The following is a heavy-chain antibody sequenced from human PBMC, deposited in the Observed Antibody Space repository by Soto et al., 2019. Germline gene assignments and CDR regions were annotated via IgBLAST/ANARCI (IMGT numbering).Heavy chain of an antibody. J-gene: IGHJ4*02. CDR3: ARHVNRGAIFDY. Sequence: ASVKVSCKASGYTFTSYAMHWVRQAPGQRLEWMGWINAGNGNTKYSQKFQGRVTITRDTSASTAYMELSSLRSEDTAVYYCARHVNRGAIFDYWGQGTLVTVSS. V-gene: IGHV1-3*01. D-gene: IGHD3-3*01. CDR2: INAGNGNT. CDR1: GYTFTSYA.